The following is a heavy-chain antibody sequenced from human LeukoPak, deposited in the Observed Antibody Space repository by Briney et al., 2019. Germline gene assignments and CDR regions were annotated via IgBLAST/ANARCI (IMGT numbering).Heavy chain of an antibody. D-gene: IGHD5-18*01. CDR2: ISYDGSNK. Sequence: PGGSLRLSCAASGFTFSSYGMHWVRQAPGKGLEWVAVISYDGSNKYYADSVKGRFTISRDNSKNTLYLQMNSLRAEDTAVYYCAKDLDTAMAYWGQGTLVTVSS. V-gene: IGHV3-30*18. CDR3: AKDLDTAMAY. J-gene: IGHJ4*02. CDR1: GFTFSSYG.